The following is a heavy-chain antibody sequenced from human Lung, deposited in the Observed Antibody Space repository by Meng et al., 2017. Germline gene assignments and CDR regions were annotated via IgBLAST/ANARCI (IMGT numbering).Heavy chain of an antibody. CDR2: IVSDGGIT. V-gene: IGHV3-74*01. Sequence: AEAEGGLVQAGGLLRLSCGASGFNFVDYIMHWVRQSPGKGLEWISRIVSDGGITTYADSVKGRFTVSRDNAKNTLYLQMNSLGADDTAVYYCARDLAWVLFDYWGQGALVTVSS. D-gene: IGHD3-3*01. CDR1: GFNFVDYI. J-gene: IGHJ4*02. CDR3: ARDLAWVLFDY.